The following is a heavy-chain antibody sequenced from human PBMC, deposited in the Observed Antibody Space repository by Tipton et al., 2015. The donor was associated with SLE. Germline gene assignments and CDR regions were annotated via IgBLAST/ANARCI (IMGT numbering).Heavy chain of an antibody. V-gene: IGHV4-59*08. CDR2: IYSTGIT. CDR3: ARHPYVAVAGGFDF. J-gene: IGHJ4*02. Sequence: TLSLTCTVSGGSIRSHYWSWIRQPPGKGLEWIGYIYSTGITDYNPSLKSRVTISVDTSKNQFSLKLTSVTAADTAVYYCARHPYVAVAGGFDFWGQGTLVTVSS. CDR1: GGSIRSHY. D-gene: IGHD6-19*01.